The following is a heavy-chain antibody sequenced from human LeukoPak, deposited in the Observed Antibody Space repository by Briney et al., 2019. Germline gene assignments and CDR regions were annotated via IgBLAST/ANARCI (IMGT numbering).Heavy chain of an antibody. D-gene: IGHD3-22*01. V-gene: IGHV3-53*01. Sequence: QPGGSLRLSCAASGFTVSSNYMDWVRQAPGKGLEWVSVIYSGGSTYYADSVKGRFTISRDNSKNTLYLQMNSLRAEDTAVYYCAREPSGYYFESWGQGTLVSVSS. CDR3: AREPSGYYFES. CDR1: GFTVSSNY. J-gene: IGHJ4*02. CDR2: IYSGGST.